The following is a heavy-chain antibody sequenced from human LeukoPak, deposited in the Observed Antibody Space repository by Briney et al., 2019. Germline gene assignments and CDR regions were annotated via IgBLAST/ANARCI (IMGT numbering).Heavy chain of an antibody. CDR3: AKDRGVVVPAAIGP. Sequence: GGSLRLSCAASGFTFSSYAMSWVRQAAGKGLEWVSAISGSGGSTYYADSVKGRFTISRDNSKNTLYLQMNSLRAEDTAVYYCAKDRGVVVPAAIGPWGQGTLVTVSS. V-gene: IGHV3-23*01. D-gene: IGHD2-2*02. J-gene: IGHJ5*02. CDR1: GFTFSSYA. CDR2: ISGSGGST.